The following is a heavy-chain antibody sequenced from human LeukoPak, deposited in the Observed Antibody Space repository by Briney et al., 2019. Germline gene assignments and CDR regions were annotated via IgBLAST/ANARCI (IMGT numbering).Heavy chain of an antibody. V-gene: IGHV3-23*01. CDR2: ISGSGGST. CDR3: AKDLNYRDSSPYRDY. D-gene: IGHD6-13*01. Sequence: PGGSLRLSCAASGFTFSSYAMSWVRQAPGKGLEWVSAISGSGGSTYYADSVKGRFTISGDNSKNTLYLQMNSLRAEDTAVYYCAKDLNYRDSSPYRDYWGQGTLVTVSS. J-gene: IGHJ4*02. CDR1: GFTFSSYA.